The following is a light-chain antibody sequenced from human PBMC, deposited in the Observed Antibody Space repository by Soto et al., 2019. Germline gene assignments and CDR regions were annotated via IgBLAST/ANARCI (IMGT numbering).Light chain of an antibody. CDR1: SSDVGGYNY. Sequence: QSALTQPASVSGSPGQSITISCTGTSSDVGGYNYVSWYQHHPGKVPQLLIYDVSNRPSGVSNRFSGSKSGNTASLTISGLQAEDEADYHCYSYTSSNTYVFGTGTKVTV. J-gene: IGLJ1*01. CDR2: DVS. V-gene: IGLV2-14*03. CDR3: YSYTSSNTYV.